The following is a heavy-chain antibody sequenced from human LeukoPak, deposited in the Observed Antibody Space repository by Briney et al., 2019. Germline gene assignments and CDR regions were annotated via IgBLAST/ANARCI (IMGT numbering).Heavy chain of an antibody. CDR1: GYSISSGYY. J-gene: IGHJ4*02. Sequence: TSETLSLTCTVSGYSISSGYYWGWIRQPPGKGLEWIGSIYHSGSTYYNPSLKSRVTISVDTSKNQFSLKLSSLTPPDTAVYYCARSRAGSYDYWGQGTLVTVSS. CDR2: IYHSGST. CDR3: ARSRAGSYDY. D-gene: IGHD1-26*01. V-gene: IGHV4-38-2*02.